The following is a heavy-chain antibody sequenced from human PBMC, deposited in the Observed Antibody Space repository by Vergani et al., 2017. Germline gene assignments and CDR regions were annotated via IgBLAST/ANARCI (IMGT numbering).Heavy chain of an antibody. J-gene: IGHJ5*01. CDR3: ARARCIETCYMSNWLDS. CDR1: GFSFNSYW. CDR2: IKSDGSIT. V-gene: IGHV3-74*03. D-gene: IGHD3-9*01. Sequence: EVQLVESGGHLVQPGGSLRLSCSASGFSFNSYWMHWVRQVPGKGLLWVSRIKSDGSITAYADSVKGRFTISRDNAQNTLYLQMNSLRVEDTGVYYCARARCIETCYMSNWLDSWGQGTLVTVSS.